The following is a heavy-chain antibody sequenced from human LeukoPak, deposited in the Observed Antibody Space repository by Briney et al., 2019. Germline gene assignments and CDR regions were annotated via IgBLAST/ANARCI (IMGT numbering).Heavy chain of an antibody. Sequence: ASVKVSCKASGYTFTNYVMNWVRQAPGQGLEWMGWINTNTGNPTYAQGFTGRFVFSLDTSVSTAYLQISSLKAEDTAVYYCARDGGYGGYPGPPDYWGQGTLVTVSS. CDR3: ARDGGYGGYPGPPDY. V-gene: IGHV7-4-1*02. CDR1: GYTFTNYV. CDR2: INTNTGNP. D-gene: IGHD5-12*01. J-gene: IGHJ4*02.